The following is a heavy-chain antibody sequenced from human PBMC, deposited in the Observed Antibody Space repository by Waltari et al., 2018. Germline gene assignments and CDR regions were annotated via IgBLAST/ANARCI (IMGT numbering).Heavy chain of an antibody. CDR2: VNPNSGAT. CDR1: GYSFINYE. Sequence: QVQTVESGDEVLRPGVCVKVPCEGSGYSFINYEINWGRQAAGQGLEWMGWVNPNSGATAYAPRFLSRITMTLDTSISTSSLHLRNLRSADTAVLYCATGRDFFSNFDYNCFAPLCQLTLVTFS. CDR3: ATGRDFFSNFDYNCFAP. V-gene: IGHV1-8*02. J-gene: IGHJ5*02. D-gene: IGHD3-3*01.